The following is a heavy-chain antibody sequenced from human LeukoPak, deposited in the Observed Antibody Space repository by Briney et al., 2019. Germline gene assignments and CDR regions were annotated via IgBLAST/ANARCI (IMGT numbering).Heavy chain of an antibody. CDR1: GFTFSRYW. Sequence: GGSLRLSCAASGFTFSRYWMSWVRQAPGKGLEWVANIMKDGSEKYYVDSVKGRFAISRDNAKTSLYLQMNSLRAEDTAVYYCARGLSGVTGYTYGRGIDYWGQGTLVTVSS. D-gene: IGHD5-18*01. V-gene: IGHV3-7*01. CDR2: IMKDGSEK. J-gene: IGHJ4*02. CDR3: ARGLSGVTGYTYGRGIDY.